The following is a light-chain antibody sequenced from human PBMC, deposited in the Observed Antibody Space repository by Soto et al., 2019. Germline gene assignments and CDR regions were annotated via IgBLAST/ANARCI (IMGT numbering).Light chain of an antibody. CDR3: QQYGSSPLT. J-gene: IGKJ4*01. CDR1: QSVSSSY. CDR2: GAS. Sequence: EIVLTQSPGTLSLSPGERATLSCRASQSVSSSYLAWYQQKPGQAPRLLIYGASSRPTGIPDRFSGSGSGTDCTLTISILEPEDFAVYYCQQYGSSPLTFGGRTKVEIK. V-gene: IGKV3-20*01.